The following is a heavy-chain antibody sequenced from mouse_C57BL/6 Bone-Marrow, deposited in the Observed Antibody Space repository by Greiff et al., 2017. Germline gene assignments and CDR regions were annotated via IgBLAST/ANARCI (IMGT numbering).Heavy chain of an antibody. Sequence: VQLQQSGAELVRPGSSVKMSCKTSGYTFTSYGIHWVKQRPGQGLEWIGYIYIGNGYTEYNEKFKGKATLTSDTSSSTAYMHLSSLTSEDSAIYFCAGIDYYGSRGYYCDDWGQGTTLTVSA. J-gene: IGHJ2*01. D-gene: IGHD1-1*01. CDR1: GYTFTSYG. V-gene: IGHV1-58*01. CDR2: IYIGNGYT. CDR3: AGIDYYGSRGYYCDD.